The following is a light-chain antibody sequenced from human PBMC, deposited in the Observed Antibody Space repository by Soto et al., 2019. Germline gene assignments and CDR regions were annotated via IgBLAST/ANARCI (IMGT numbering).Light chain of an antibody. J-gene: IGKJ1*01. CDR1: QSVSTN. V-gene: IGKV3D-15*01. CDR3: HSYDKWPPGT. Sequence: EIVMTQFPATLSESPGERVTLSCRASQSVSTNVAWYHQKPGEAPRLLIFDASARAVDIPGRFSGSVSGTEFTLTISSLQPEDFAVYFCHSYDKWPPGTFGQGTKVQIK. CDR2: DAS.